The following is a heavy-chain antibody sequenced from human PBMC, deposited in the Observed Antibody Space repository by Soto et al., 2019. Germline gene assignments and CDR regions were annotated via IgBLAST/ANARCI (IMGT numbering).Heavy chain of an antibody. J-gene: IGHJ4*02. D-gene: IGHD6-19*01. CDR3: GRGGLAVSGTYDY. CDR1: GYTFTNYG. V-gene: IGHV1-18*01. CDR2: ISVSNGDT. Sequence: QVQLVQSGAEVKESGASVKVSCKASGYTFTNYGVAWVRRAPGQGLEWMGWISVSNGDTKYAQNLQNRVFLTTDTSTNTAYMELRSLRPDDTAIYFCGRGGLAVSGTYDYWGQGTLVTVSS.